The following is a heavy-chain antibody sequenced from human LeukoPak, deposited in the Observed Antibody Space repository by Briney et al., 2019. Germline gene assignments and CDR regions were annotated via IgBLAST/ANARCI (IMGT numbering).Heavy chain of an antibody. CDR1: GITFRSDV. CDR2: ICGSAGSS. D-gene: IGHD2-15*01. J-gene: IGHJ4*02. CDR3: AEGSGDTCYSHFDF. Sequence: GASLRLSCVASGITFRSDVMSWVRQAPGKGLEWVSTICGSAGSSYYEDSVRGRFTISRDNFKKTLYLQMNSLSAEDTALYFCAEGSGDTCYSHFDFWGQGILVTVSS. V-gene: IGHV3-23*01.